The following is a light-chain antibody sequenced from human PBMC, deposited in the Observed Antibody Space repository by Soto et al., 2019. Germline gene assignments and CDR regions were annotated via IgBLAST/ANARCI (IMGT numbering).Light chain of an antibody. CDR3: QQFRSSPYT. Sequence: EIVLTQSPGTLSLSPGERATLSCSASQSISSSYLAWYQQRPGQAPRLLIFGASSRATGIPERFSGSWSGTDFALTISRLEPEDFAVYFCQQFRSSPYTFGQGTKLENK. V-gene: IGKV3-20*01. CDR2: GAS. J-gene: IGKJ2*01. CDR1: QSISSSY.